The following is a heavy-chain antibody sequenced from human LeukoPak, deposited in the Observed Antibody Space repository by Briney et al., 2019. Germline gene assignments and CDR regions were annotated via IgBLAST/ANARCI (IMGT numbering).Heavy chain of an antibody. CDR1: GFTFKSYA. Sequence: PGGSLRLSCSASGFTFKSYAMHWVRQAPGKGLEWVSGISGSGGSIHYADSVKGRFTIFRDNSKNTLFLQMDSLRVEDKAVYYCAKALTTLTTVWDLWGQGTLVTVSS. J-gene: IGHJ5*02. CDR2: ISGSGGSI. CDR3: AKALTTLTTVWDL. V-gene: IGHV3-23*01. D-gene: IGHD4-11*01.